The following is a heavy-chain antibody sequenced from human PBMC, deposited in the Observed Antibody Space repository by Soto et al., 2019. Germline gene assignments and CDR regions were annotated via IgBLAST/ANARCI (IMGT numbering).Heavy chain of an antibody. V-gene: IGHV3-15*01. D-gene: IGHD1-1*01. CDR1: GFILSDVW. CDR3: TTDPHSTGTEY. J-gene: IGHJ4*02. Sequence: PGGSLRLSCAASGFILSDVWMSWVRQAPGAGLEWVGRIKGKTEGGTTDYAAPVKGRFTISRDASKKTLYLQMNSLKTEDTAVYYCTTDPHSTGTEYWGQGTLVTVSS. CDR2: IKGKTEGGTT.